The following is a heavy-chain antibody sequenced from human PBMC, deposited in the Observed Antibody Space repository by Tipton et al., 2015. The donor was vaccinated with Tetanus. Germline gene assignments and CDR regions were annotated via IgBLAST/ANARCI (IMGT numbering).Heavy chain of an antibody. V-gene: IGHV4-4*07. CDR3: ARGSEIVVVPGVTRADWFDP. J-gene: IGHJ5*02. CDR1: GVSISGYY. D-gene: IGHD2-2*01. Sequence: TLSLTCTVSGVSISGYYWSWIRQPAGEGLEWIGRVDRSGTTTYNPSLKGRVTMSLDTSKNQFSLKLTSVTAADTAMYYCARGSEIVVVPGVTRADWFDPWGHGTLVTVSS. CDR2: VDRSGTT.